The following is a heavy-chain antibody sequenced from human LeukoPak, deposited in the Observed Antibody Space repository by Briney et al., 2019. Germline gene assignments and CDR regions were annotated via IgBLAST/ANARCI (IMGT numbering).Heavy chain of an antibody. CDR1: GGSISGYC. CDR3: ARSDYGSGNYHWSLDY. Sequence: SETLSLTCAVYGGSISGYCWSWIRQPPGKGLEWIAEIHHSGSANYNPSLKSRVTISIDTSKNQFSLKLSSVTAADTAVYYCARSDYGSGNYHWSLDYWGQGTLVTVSS. J-gene: IGHJ4*02. CDR2: IHHSGSA. V-gene: IGHV4-34*01. D-gene: IGHD3-10*01.